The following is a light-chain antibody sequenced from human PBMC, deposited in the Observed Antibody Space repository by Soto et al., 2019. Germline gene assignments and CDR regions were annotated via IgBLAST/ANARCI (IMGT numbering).Light chain of an antibody. J-gene: IGKJ1*01. CDR2: KTS. CDR3: QQYASYPWT. Sequence: DIQLTQSPSSLSASVGDRVTITCRASQGVGNYLAWFQQEPGRPPKSLIYKTSNLESGVPSRFSGSGSGTYFTLTINGLQPEDFATYFCQQYASYPWTFGQGTMVEI. V-gene: IGKV1-16*01. CDR1: QGVGNY.